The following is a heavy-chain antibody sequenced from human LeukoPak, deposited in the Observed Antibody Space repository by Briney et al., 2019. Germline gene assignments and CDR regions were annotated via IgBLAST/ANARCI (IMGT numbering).Heavy chain of an antibody. V-gene: IGHV4-61*02. Sequence: PSQTLSLTCTVSGGSISSGSYYWSWIRQPAGKGLEWIGRIYTSGSTNYNPSLKSRVTISVDTSKNQFSLKLSSVTAADTAVYYCARDYCDSAFDYWGQGTLVTVSS. D-gene: IGHD4-17*01. CDR3: ARDYCDSAFDY. CDR1: GGSISSGSYY. J-gene: IGHJ4*02. CDR2: IYTSGST.